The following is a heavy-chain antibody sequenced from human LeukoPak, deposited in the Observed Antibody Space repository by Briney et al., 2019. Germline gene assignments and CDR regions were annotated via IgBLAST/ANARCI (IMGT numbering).Heavy chain of an antibody. CDR1: RGSIKNSSYF. CDR3: ATEDVVVPTAAQRPLDY. D-gene: IGHD2-2*01. Sequence: PSETLSLTCTVSRGSIKNSSYFWGWIRQPPGKGLEWIGSIYYSGSTYYNSSLKSRVAISIDTSKNQFSLKLNSVPAADTAVYYCATEDVVVPTAAQRPLDYWGQGTLVTVSS. V-gene: IGHV4-39*02. CDR2: IYYSGST. J-gene: IGHJ4*02.